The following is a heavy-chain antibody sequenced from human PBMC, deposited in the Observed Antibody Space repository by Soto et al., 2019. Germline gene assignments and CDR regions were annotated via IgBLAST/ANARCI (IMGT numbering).Heavy chain of an antibody. CDR1: GGSISSYY. CDR2: IYYSGST. CDR3: ARVPNYYGSGRYYYYGMDV. D-gene: IGHD3-10*01. V-gene: IGHV4-59*01. J-gene: IGHJ6*02. Sequence: KASETLSLTCTVSGGSISSYYWSWIRRPPGKGLEWIGYIYYSGSTNYNPSLKSRVTISVDTSKNQFSLKLSSVTAADTAVYYCARVPNYYGSGRYYYYGMDVWGQGTTVTVSS.